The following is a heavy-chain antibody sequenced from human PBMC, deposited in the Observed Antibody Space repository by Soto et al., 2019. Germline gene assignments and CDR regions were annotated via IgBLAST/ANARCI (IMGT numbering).Heavy chain of an antibody. CDR2: VDSFGNFI. Sequence: GESLKISCAASGFTFSRYAMNWVRQAPGKGLEWVAYVDSFGNFIYYADSVRGRFTISRDNAANSLFLRMASLRAEDTATYYCTRDPNLYSVGADCYVYCGPGTPVTVS. CDR3: TRDPNLYSVGADCYVY. V-gene: IGHV3-21*01. D-gene: IGHD2-21*02. CDR1: GFTFSRYA. J-gene: IGHJ1*01.